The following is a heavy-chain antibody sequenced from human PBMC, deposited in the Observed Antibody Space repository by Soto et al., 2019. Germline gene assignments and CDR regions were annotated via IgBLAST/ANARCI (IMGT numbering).Heavy chain of an antibody. D-gene: IGHD4-17*01. J-gene: IGHJ4*02. Sequence: PSETLSLTCTVSGDSISSSTYYWGWIRQPPGKGLEWIATIFSTGTTHYNPSLKSRVTISVDTSKNQFSLNLPSVTAADTAMYFCARHDYGDGFSFWGRGTLVTVSS. CDR3: ARHDYGDGFSF. V-gene: IGHV4-39*01. CDR1: GDSISSSTYY. CDR2: IFSTGTT.